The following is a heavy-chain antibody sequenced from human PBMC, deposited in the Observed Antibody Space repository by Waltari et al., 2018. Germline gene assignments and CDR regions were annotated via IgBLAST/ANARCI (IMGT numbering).Heavy chain of an antibody. Sequence: EVQLVESGGGLVQPGGSRRLSCAASGFTFGSYWMSWVRQAPGKGLEWVANIKQDGSEKYYVDSVKGRFTISRDNAKNSLYLQMNSLRAEDTAVYYCARDRLYMDVWGKGTTVTVSS. D-gene: IGHD6-6*01. J-gene: IGHJ6*03. CDR2: IKQDGSEK. V-gene: IGHV3-7*01. CDR3: ARDRLYMDV. CDR1: GFTFGSYW.